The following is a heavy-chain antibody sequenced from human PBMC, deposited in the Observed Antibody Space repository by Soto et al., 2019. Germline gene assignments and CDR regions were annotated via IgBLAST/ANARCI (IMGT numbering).Heavy chain of an antibody. CDR2: IIPIFGTA. CDR1: GGAFSSYA. D-gene: IGHD5-12*01. V-gene: IGHV1-69*13. CDR3: ARAYSGYDSLYFDY. Sequence: SVNVSCKAAGGAFSSYAISWVRQAPGQGLEWMGGIIPIFGTANYAQKFQGRVTITADESTSTAYMELSSLRSEDTAVYYCARAYSGYDSLYFDYWGQGTLVTVSS. J-gene: IGHJ4*02.